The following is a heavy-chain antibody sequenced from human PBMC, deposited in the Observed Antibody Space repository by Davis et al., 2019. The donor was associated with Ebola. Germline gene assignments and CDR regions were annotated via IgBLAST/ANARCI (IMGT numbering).Heavy chain of an antibody. D-gene: IGHD2-2*01. Sequence: SVKVSCKASGGTFSSYAISWVRQAPGQGLEWMGRIIPILGIANYAQKFQGRVTITADKSTSTADMELSSLRSEDTAVYYCAREGGRYCSSTSCYLDYWGQGTLVTVSS. CDR3: AREGGRYCSSTSCYLDY. CDR2: IIPILGIA. CDR1: GGTFSSYA. V-gene: IGHV1-69*04. J-gene: IGHJ4*02.